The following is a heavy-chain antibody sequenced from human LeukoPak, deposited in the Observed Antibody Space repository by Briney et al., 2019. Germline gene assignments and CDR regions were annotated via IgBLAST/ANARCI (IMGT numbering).Heavy chain of an antibody. CDR1: GFTFSNFV. CDR3: AIRNY. V-gene: IGHV3-23*01. CDR2: ISASGGST. Sequence: GGSLRLSCAASGFTFSNFVISWVRQAPGKGLERVSGISASGGSTYYADSVRGRFTTSRDNSKNTLYLQMNSLRAEDTAVYYCAIRNYWGQGTLVTVSS. J-gene: IGHJ4*02. D-gene: IGHD3-3*01.